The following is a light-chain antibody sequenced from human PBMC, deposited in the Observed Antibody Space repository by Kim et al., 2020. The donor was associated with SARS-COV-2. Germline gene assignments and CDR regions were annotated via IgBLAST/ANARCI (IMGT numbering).Light chain of an antibody. CDR1: RSNIGAGYD. CDR3: QSYDSSLSGWV. J-gene: IGLJ3*02. V-gene: IGLV1-40*01. CDR2: GNS. Sequence: QRVTISCTGSRSNIGAGYDVRWYQQLPGTAPKLLIYGNSNRPSGVPDRFSGSKSGTSASLAITGLQAEDEADYYCQSYDSSLSGWVFGGGTKLTVL.